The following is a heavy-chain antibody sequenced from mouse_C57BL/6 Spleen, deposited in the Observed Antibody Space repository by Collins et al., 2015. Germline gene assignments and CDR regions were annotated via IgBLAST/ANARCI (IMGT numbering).Heavy chain of an antibody. CDR2: IDPSDSYT. J-gene: IGHJ2*01. CDR1: GYTFTSYW. V-gene: IGHV1-69*01. CDR3: ARHYYGSSRGFDY. D-gene: IGHD1-1*01. Sequence: QVQLQQSGPELVKPGASVKLSCKASGYTFTSYWMHWVKQRPGQGLEWIGEIDPSDSYTNYNQKFKGKSTLTVDKSSSTAYMQLSSLTSEDSAVYYCARHYYGSSRGFDYWGQGTTLTVSS.